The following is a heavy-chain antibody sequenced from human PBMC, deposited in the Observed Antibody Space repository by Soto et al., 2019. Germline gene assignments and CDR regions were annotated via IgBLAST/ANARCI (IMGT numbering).Heavy chain of an antibody. D-gene: IGHD3-22*01. CDR3: AGITMIVVGAYGMDA. CDR1: GYTLTELS. V-gene: IGHV1-24*01. CDR2: FDPEDAEI. Sequence: ASVKVSCKVSGYTLTELSMRWVRQAPGKGLEWMGGFDPEDAEIIYAQKFQGRVTMTEDTSTDTAYMELSSLRSEDTAVYYCAGITMIVVGAYGMDAWGQGTTVTVSS. J-gene: IGHJ6*02.